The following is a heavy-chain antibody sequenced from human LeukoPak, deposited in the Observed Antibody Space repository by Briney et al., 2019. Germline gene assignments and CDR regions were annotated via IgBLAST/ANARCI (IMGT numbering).Heavy chain of an antibody. CDR3: ARGTRNTFDS. D-gene: IGHD2-2*01. CDR1: GDVVSTNNAAA. V-gene: IGHV6-1*01. J-gene: IGHJ4*02. Sequence: SQTLSLTCVISGDVVSTNNAAAWNWFRQSPSRGLEWLGRTYYRSKWFNEYAISVKSRMLINADTSRNQFSLQLNSVTPEDTAMYYCARGTRNTFDSWGQGTLVTVSS. CDR2: TYYRSKWFN.